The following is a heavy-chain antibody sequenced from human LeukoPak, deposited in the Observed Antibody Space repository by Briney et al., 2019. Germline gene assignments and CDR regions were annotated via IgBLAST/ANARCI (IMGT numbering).Heavy chain of an antibody. CDR1: GGSFSGYY. Sequence: SETLSLTCAVYGGSFSGYYWSWIRQPPGKGLEWIGEINHSGSTNYNPSLKSRVTISVDTSKNQFSLKLSSVTAADTAVYYCGGFGELPIDYWGQGTLVTVSS. D-gene: IGHD3-10*01. J-gene: IGHJ4*02. CDR3: GGFGELPIDY. CDR2: INHSGST. V-gene: IGHV4-34*01.